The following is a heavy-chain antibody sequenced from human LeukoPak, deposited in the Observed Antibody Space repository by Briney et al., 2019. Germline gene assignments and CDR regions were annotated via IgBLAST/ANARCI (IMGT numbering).Heavy chain of an antibody. D-gene: IGHD3-10*01. Sequence: HPGGSPRLSCAASGFTFSSYAMSWVRQAPGKGLEWVSAISGSGGSTYYADSVKGRFTISRDNSKNTLYLQMNSLRAEDTAVYYCAKLLLWFGELSYFDYWGQGTLVTVSS. V-gene: IGHV3-23*01. CDR3: AKLLLWFGELSYFDY. CDR1: GFTFSSYA. J-gene: IGHJ4*02. CDR2: ISGSGGST.